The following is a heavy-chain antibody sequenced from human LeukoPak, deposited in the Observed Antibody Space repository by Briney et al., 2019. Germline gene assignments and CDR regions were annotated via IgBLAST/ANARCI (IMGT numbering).Heavy chain of an antibody. Sequence: GGSLRLSCAASGFTFSISWMHWVRQAPGKGLAWVSHINSDGRSTDYADSVRGRFTVSRDNAKNTLYLQMNSLRAEDTAVYYCARDAMIDDAFDIWGQGTMVTVSS. J-gene: IGHJ3*02. CDR2: INSDGRST. D-gene: IGHD3-22*01. CDR3: ARDAMIDDAFDI. V-gene: IGHV3-74*01. CDR1: GFTFSISW.